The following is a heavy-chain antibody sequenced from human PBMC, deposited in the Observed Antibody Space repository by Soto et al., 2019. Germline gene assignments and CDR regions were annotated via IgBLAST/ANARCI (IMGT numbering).Heavy chain of an antibody. D-gene: IGHD5-18*01. CDR1: GGTFRSYA. J-gene: IGHJ6*02. Sequence: GASVKVSCKASGGTFRSYAVSWVRQAPGQGLEWMGGIIPILSTTNYAQNFQGRVTISADKSTSTAYMELSSLRSEDTAVYYCARSGYSYCYVASYYSCCMDVWCQGTTVTVSS. V-gene: IGHV1-69*10. CDR2: IIPILSTT. CDR3: ARSGYSYCYVASYYSCCMDV.